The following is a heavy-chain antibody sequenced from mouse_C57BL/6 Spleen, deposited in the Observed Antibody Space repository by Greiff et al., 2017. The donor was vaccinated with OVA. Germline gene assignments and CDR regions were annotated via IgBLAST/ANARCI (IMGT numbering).Heavy chain of an antibody. V-gene: IGHV1-15*01. CDR1: GYTFTDYE. CDR3: ARSEGGYYWYFDV. CDR2: IDPETGGT. D-gene: IGHD2-2*01. J-gene: IGHJ1*03. Sequence: LQESGAELVRPGASVTLSCKASGYTFTDYEMHWVKQTPVHGLEWIGAIDPETGGTAYTQKFKGKAILTADKSSSTAYMELRSLTSEDSAVYYSARSEGGYYWYFDVWGTGTTVTVSS.